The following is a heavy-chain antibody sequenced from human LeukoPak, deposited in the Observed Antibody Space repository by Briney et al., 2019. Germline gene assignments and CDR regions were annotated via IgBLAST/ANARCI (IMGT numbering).Heavy chain of an antibody. CDR3: AKGGITMIVVEGGDYFDY. Sequence: PGRSLRLSCAASGFTFDDYAMHWVRQAPGKGLEWVSGISWNSGSIVYADSVKGRFTISRDNAKNSLYLQMNSLRAEDTALYYCAKGGITMIVVEGGDYFDYWGQGTLVTVSS. CDR2: ISWNSGSI. CDR1: GFTFDDYA. J-gene: IGHJ4*02. D-gene: IGHD3-22*01. V-gene: IGHV3-9*01.